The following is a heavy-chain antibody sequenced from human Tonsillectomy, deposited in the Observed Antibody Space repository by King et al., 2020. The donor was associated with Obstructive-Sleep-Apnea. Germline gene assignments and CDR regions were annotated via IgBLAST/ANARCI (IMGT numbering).Heavy chain of an antibody. CDR1: GGSISSGAYS. Sequence: VQLQESGPGLVKPSQTLSLTCAVSGGSISSGAYSWSWIRQPPGKGLEWIGYSFHRGITSHNPSLNIRVTLSLDMSKNQFSLKLSSVTAADTAVYYCARDQSTSGIFDYWGQGILVTVSP. CDR2: SFHRGIT. V-gene: IGHV4-30-4*07. J-gene: IGHJ4*02. D-gene: IGHD1-1*01. CDR3: ARDQSTSGIFDY.